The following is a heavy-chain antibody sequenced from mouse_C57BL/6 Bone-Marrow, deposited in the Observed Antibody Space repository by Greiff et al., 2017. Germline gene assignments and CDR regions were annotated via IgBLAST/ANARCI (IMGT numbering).Heavy chain of an antibody. Sequence: QVQLQQSGAELVRPGSSVKLSCTASGYTFTSYSMHWVQQRPIQGLEWIGNINPSDSETHSNQKFKDKATLTVAKSSSTTYMQLRILTSEDSAVCYCASKGYCDVWGTGTTVTVSS. CDR3: ASKGYCDV. CDR2: INPSDSET. V-gene: IGHV1-52*01. CDR1: GYTFTSYS. J-gene: IGHJ1*03.